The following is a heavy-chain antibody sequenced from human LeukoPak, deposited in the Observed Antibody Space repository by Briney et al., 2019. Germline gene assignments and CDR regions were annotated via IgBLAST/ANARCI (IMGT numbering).Heavy chain of an antibody. CDR2: INHSGST. V-gene: IGHV4-38-2*02. D-gene: IGHD6-13*01. CDR1: GYSISSGYY. Sequence: PSETLSLTCTVSGYSISSGYYWGWIRQPPGKGLEWIGEINHSGSTNYNPSLKSRVTISVDTSKNQFSLKLSSVTAADTAVYYCARDRQGIAAAGTADGWFDPWGQGTLVTVSS. J-gene: IGHJ5*02. CDR3: ARDRQGIAAAGTADGWFDP.